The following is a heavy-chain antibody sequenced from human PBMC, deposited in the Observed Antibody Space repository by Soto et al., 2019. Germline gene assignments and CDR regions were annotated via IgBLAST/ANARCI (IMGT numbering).Heavy chain of an antibody. CDR1: GGTFSRYT. D-gene: IGHD1-26*01. J-gene: IGHJ6*02. Sequence: QVQLVQSGAEVKKPGSSVKVSCKASGGTFSRYTISWVRQAPGQGLEWMGRIIPILGIANYAQKFQGRVTITADKSTSKAYMELSSLRSEDTAVYYCAVGDEGATYAYYYYGMVVCGQGTTVTVSS. CDR2: IIPILGIA. V-gene: IGHV1-69*02. CDR3: AVGDEGATYAYYYYGMVV.